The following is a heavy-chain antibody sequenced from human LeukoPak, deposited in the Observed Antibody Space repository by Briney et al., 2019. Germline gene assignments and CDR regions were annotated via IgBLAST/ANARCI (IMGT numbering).Heavy chain of an antibody. V-gene: IGHV1-46*01. CDR2: INPSGGST. CDR1: GYTFTSYY. D-gene: IGHD5-24*01. J-gene: IGHJ3*02. Sequence: ASVKVSCKASGYTFTSYYMHWVRQAPGQGLEWMGIINPSGGSTSYAQKFQGRVTMTRDTSTSTVYMELSSLRSEDTAVYYCAGAQGYGYNGPWAFDIWGQGTMVTVSS. CDR3: AGAQGYGYNGPWAFDI.